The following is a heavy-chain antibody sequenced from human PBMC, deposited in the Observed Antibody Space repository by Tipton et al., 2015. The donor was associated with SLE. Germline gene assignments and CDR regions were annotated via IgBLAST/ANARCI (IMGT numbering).Heavy chain of an antibody. CDR3: SGELSPRDGFDI. Sequence: SLRLSCAASGFTFDDFAMHWVRQAPGKGLEWVSLFSWDGGTTYYADSVEGRFTISRDNSKNTLYLQMNSLRAEDTAVYYCSGELSPRDGFDIWGQGTMVTVSS. J-gene: IGHJ3*02. CDR2: FSWDGGTT. V-gene: IGHV3-43D*04. D-gene: IGHD3-16*02. CDR1: GFTFDDFA.